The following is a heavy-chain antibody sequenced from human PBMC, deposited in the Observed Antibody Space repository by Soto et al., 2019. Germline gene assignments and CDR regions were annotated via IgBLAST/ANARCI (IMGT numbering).Heavy chain of an antibody. CDR3: ARNGARARYFDL. CDR2: IIPIFGTA. V-gene: IGHV1-69*12. D-gene: IGHD3-10*01. CDR1: GGTFSSYA. J-gene: IGHJ2*01. Sequence: QVQLVQSGAEVKKPGSSVKVSCKASGGTFSSYAISWVRQSPGQGLEWMGGIIPIFGTANYAQKFQGRVTITADESTRTAYLELSSLRSEDTAVYYCARNGARARYFDLWGRGTLVTVSS.